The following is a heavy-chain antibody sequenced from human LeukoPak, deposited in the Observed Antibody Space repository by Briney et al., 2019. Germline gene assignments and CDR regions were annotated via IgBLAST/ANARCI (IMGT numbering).Heavy chain of an antibody. Sequence: SETLSLTCSVSGVSITTYYWAWIRQTPGKGLEWLGYFHYSGSTNYNPSLKSRVSISIDTSKNQFSLKVTSVTAADTAVYYCARQREDFHYDSSGYYYFDAWGQGALVTVSS. V-gene: IGHV4-59*08. CDR1: GVSITTYY. D-gene: IGHD3-22*01. J-gene: IGHJ4*02. CDR3: ARQREDFHYDSSGYYYFDA. CDR2: FHYSGST.